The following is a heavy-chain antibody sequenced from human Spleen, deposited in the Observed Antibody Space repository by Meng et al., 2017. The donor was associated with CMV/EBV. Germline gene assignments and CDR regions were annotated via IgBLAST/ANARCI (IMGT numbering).Heavy chain of an antibody. Sequence: GGSLRLACAASGFTFSSYEMNWVRQVPGKGLEWVSYISSSGSTRYYADSVKGRFTISRDNAKNSLYLKMNSLRAEDTAVYYCARYCSSTSCYRNYYYGMDVWGQGTTVTVSS. J-gene: IGHJ6*02. CDR1: GFTFSSYE. CDR3: ARYCSSTSCYRNYYYGMDV. V-gene: IGHV3-48*03. D-gene: IGHD2-2*01. CDR2: ISSSGSTR.